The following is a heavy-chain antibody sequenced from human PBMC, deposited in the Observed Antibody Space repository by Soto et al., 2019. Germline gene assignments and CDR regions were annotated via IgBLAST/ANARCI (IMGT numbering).Heavy chain of an antibody. CDR3: ARDLWGYCGTDCYPLDV. Sequence: SETLSLTCTVSGGCISGYYWIWIRQPPGKGLEWIGYMYNTGSTVYNPSFKSRVTISVDTSKNQFSLKLNSVTAADTAVYYCARDLWGYCGTDCYPLDVWGQGTTVTVSS. CDR2: MYNTGST. D-gene: IGHD2-21*02. J-gene: IGHJ6*02. CDR1: GGCISGYY. V-gene: IGHV4-59*01.